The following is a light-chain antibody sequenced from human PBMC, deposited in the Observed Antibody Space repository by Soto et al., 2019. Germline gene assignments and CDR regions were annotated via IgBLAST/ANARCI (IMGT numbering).Light chain of an antibody. CDR1: SSDVGGYNY. J-gene: IGLJ1*01. CDR3: SSYTSSSKNV. Sequence: QSVLTQPASVSGSPGQSITISCTGTSSDVGGYNYVSWYQQHPGKAPKLMIYKVSNRPSGVSNRFSGSKSGNTASLTISGLQAEDEADYYCSSYTSSSKNVFGTGTKLTVL. CDR2: KVS. V-gene: IGLV2-14*01.